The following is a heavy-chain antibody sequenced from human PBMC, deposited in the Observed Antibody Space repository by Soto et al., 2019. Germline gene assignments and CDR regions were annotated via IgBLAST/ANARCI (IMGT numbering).Heavy chain of an antibody. V-gene: IGHV3-21*01. Sequence: LRLSCAASGFTFSSYSMNWVRQAPGKGLEWVSSISSSSSYIYYADSVKGRFTISRDNAKNSLYLQMNSLRAEDTAVYYCARARGAPPYFDYWGQGTLVTVSS. CDR3: ARARGAPPYFDY. CDR1: GFTFSSYS. CDR2: ISSSSSYI. J-gene: IGHJ4*02. D-gene: IGHD1-26*01.